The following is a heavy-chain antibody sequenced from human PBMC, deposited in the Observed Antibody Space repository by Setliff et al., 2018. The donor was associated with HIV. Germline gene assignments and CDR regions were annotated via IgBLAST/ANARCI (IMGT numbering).Heavy chain of an antibody. CDR2: ISAYNGNT. Sequence: ASVKVSCKASGYTLTSYGISWVRQAPGQGLEWMGWISAYNGNTNYAQKLQGRVTMTTDTSTSTAYMELRSLRSDDTAVYYCASSSYDSSGYYSGYWGQGTLVTVSS. V-gene: IGHV1-18*01. CDR1: GYTLTSYG. CDR3: ASSSYDSSGYYSGY. J-gene: IGHJ4*02. D-gene: IGHD3-22*01.